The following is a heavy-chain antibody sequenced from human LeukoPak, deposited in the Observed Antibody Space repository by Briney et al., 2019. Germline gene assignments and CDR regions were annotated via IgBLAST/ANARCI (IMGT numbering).Heavy chain of an antibody. V-gene: IGHV3-30-3*01. J-gene: IGHJ3*02. CDR1: GFTFSSYA. Sequence: TGGSLRLSCAASGFTFSSYAMHWVRQAPGKGLEWVAVISYDGSNKYYADSVKGRFTISRDNSKNTLYLQMNSLRAEDTAVYYCAKGGSSSSGHDAFDIWGQGTMVTVSS. D-gene: IGHD6-6*01. CDR3: AKGGSSSSGHDAFDI. CDR2: ISYDGSNK.